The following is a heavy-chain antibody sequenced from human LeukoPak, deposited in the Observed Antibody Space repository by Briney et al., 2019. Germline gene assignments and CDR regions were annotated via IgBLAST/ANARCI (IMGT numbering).Heavy chain of an antibody. CDR1: GFTLSRHW. CDR3: ARGGWYYFDY. CDR2: ITQDGSEI. V-gene: IGHV3-7*04. J-gene: IGHJ4*02. Sequence: GGSLRLFCAASGFTLSRHWMSWVRQAPGKGLEYVACITQDGSEIYYVESVKGRFTISRDNAKNSLYLQMNSLRAEDTAVYYCARGGWYYFDYWGQGTLVTVPS. D-gene: IGHD6-19*01.